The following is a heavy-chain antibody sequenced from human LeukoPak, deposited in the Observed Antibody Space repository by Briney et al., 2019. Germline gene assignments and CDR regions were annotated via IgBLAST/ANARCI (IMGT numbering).Heavy chain of an antibody. D-gene: IGHD6-13*01. V-gene: IGHV3-48*04. J-gene: IGHJ6*03. Sequence: PGGSLRLSCAASGFTFSSYSMNWVRQAPGKGLEWVSYISSSSSTIYYADSVKGRFTISRDNAKNSLYLQMNSLRAEDMAVYYCARRSWQLARGYMDVWGKGTTVTVSS. CDR2: ISSSSSTI. CDR3: ARRSWQLARGYMDV. CDR1: GFTFSSYS.